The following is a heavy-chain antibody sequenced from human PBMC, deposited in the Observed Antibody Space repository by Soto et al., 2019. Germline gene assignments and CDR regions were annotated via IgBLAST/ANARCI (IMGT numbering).Heavy chain of an antibody. J-gene: IGHJ4*02. CDR2: DYSGST. V-gene: IGHV4-59*08. D-gene: IGHD6-19*01. Sequence: QVQLQESGPGLVKPSETLSLTCTVSGASISRDHWNWIRQPPGKGLEWIGDYSGSTNYNPSLKSRVTISVAPSKNQFSLKLGSVTAADTAVYFCATYTSGGGGRGYWGQGTLVTVSS. CDR3: ATYTSGGGGRGY. CDR1: GASISRDH.